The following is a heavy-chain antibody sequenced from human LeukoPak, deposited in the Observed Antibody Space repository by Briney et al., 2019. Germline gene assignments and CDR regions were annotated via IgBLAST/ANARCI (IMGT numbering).Heavy chain of an antibody. V-gene: IGHV3-20*04. Sequence: GGSLRLSCAASGFTFDDYGMSWVRQAPGKGLEWVSGINWNGGGTGYADSVKGRFTISRSSAKKSLYLQMNSLRAEDTALYYCARDIYGSGSYPAVYYYYMDVWGKGTTVTVSS. CDR3: ARDIYGSGSYPAVYYYYMDV. CDR1: GFTFDDYG. D-gene: IGHD3-10*01. J-gene: IGHJ6*03. CDR2: INWNGGGT.